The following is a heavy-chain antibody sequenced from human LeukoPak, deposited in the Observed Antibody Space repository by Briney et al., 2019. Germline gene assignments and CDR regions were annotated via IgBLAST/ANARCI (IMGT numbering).Heavy chain of an antibody. Sequence: GGSLRLSCTASGFSFSTYWMTWVRQAPGKGLEWVANTKEDGSAKYYADSVKGRFTISRDNAKDSLYLQMNSLRADDTAVYYCARDRAPGYDILTGYYNDPFDYWGQGTLVTVST. CDR3: ARDRAPGYDILTGYYNDPFDY. J-gene: IGHJ4*02. V-gene: IGHV3-7*03. D-gene: IGHD3-9*01. CDR2: TKEDGSAK. CDR1: GFSFSTYW.